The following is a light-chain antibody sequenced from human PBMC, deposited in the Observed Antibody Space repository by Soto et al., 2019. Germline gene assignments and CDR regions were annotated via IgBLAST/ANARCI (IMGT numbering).Light chain of an antibody. CDR1: QSISSY. CDR2: AAS. J-gene: IGKJ2*01. V-gene: IGKV1-39*01. Sequence: DIQMTQSPSSLSASVGDRVTITCRASQSISSYLNWYQQKPGKAPKLLIYAASSLQSGVPSRFSGSGSETDFTLTISSLQPEDFATYYCQQSYSTLLMYTFGQGTQL. CDR3: QQSYSTLLMYT.